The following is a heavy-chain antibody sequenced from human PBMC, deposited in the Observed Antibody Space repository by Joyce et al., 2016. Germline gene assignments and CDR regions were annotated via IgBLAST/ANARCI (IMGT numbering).Heavy chain of an antibody. V-gene: IGHV1-69*18. CDR3: ASSLIVVGYFDY. D-gene: IGHD3-22*01. CDR2: IIPIFGTP. Sequence: QVQLVQSGAEVKKPGSSVKVSCKTSGGTFSRFAFSWGRQAPGQGLEWMGMIIPIFGTPQYAQTFQGRVTISADESVSTAYMELSSLRSEDTAIYYCASSLIVVGYFDYWGQGTLVTVSS. CDR1: GGTFSRFA. J-gene: IGHJ4*02.